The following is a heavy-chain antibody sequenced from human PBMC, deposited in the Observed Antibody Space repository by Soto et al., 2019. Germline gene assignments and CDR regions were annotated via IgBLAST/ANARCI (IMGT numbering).Heavy chain of an antibody. J-gene: IGHJ4*02. V-gene: IGHV1-69*12. D-gene: IGHD3-22*01. CDR1: GGTFSSYA. CDR2: IIPSFGTA. Sequence: QVQLVQSGAEVKKPGSSVKVSCKASGGTFSSYAISWVRQAPGQGLEWMGGIIPSFGTANYAQKFQGRVTMTADESTSTAYKELSNLRSEDTAVYYCARGGSGDSSGDYSDDFDYWGQGTLVTVSS. CDR3: ARGGSGDSSGDYSDDFDY.